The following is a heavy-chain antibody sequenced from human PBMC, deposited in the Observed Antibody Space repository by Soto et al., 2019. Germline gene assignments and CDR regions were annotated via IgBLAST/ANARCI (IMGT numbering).Heavy chain of an antibody. V-gene: IGHV4-39*01. CDR2: IYYNGDT. J-gene: IGHJ4*02. D-gene: IGHD3-10*01. Sequence: QLHLQESGPGLVKPSETLSLTCTVSGGSIRRTSYYWGWIRQPPGKGLEWIGTIYYNGDTYYNPSLKSRVTRSVDTSKDQFSLKRSSVTVADTAVYYWARVILDTMGYFDYWVQGTLVTVSS. CDR1: GGSIRRTSYY. CDR3: ARVILDTMGYFDY.